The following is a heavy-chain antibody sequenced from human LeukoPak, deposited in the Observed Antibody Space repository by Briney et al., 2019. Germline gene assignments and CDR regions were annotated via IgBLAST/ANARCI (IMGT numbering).Heavy chain of an antibody. V-gene: IGHV3-23*01. CDR2: ISGSGGTT. CDR3: AKGNSGYYNDAFDI. Sequence: GGSLTLACPASGFTFSNYGMSWVRQAPGKGLEWVSSISGSGGTTYYADSVKGRFTISRDKSKNTLYLQMNSLRAEDTAVYYCAKGNSGYYNDAFDIWGQGTMVTVSS. CDR1: GFTFSNYG. J-gene: IGHJ3*02. D-gene: IGHD3-22*01.